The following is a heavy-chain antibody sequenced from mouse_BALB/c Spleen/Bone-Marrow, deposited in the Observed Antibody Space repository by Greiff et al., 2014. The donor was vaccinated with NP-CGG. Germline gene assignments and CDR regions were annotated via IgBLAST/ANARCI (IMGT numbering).Heavy chain of an antibody. CDR1: GYTFTSYY. D-gene: IGHD2-3*01. CDR3: TRSDGYYVPHWYFDV. V-gene: IGHV1S81*02. Sequence: VQLQQSGAELVKPGASVKLSCKASGYTFTSYYMYWVKQRPGQGLEWIGEINPSDGGTNFNEKFKSKATRTVDKSSSTAYMQLSSLTSEDSAVYYCTRSDGYYVPHWYFDVWGAGTTVAVSS. CDR2: INPSDGGT. J-gene: IGHJ1*01.